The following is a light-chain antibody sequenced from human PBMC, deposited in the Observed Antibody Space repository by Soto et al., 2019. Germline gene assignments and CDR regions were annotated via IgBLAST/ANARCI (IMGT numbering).Light chain of an antibody. CDR2: GAF. CDR3: QQYNDWPLT. V-gene: IGKV3-15*01. Sequence: EIVMTQSPVTLSVSPGERATLSCRASQSVRSNLAWYQQKPGQVPSLLIYGAFTRATGIPTRFSGTGSGTEFTLTISSLQSEDFALYYCQQYNDWPLTFGQGTKVDIK. CDR1: QSVRSN. J-gene: IGKJ1*01.